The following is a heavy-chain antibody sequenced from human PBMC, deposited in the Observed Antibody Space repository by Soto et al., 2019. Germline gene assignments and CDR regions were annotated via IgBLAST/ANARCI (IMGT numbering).Heavy chain of an antibody. Sequence: QLQLQESGPGLVKPSETLSLTCTVSGGSISSSSYYWGWIRQPPGKGLEWIGSIYYSGSTYYNPALKSRVTLSGDTSKDQFPLKVSPVTAADTAVYYCARSPGSSSGWDYYRGQGTLGHVFS. CDR3: ARSPGSSSGWDYY. J-gene: IGHJ4*02. CDR2: IYYSGST. CDR1: GGSISSSSYY. D-gene: IGHD3-22*01. V-gene: IGHV4-39*01.